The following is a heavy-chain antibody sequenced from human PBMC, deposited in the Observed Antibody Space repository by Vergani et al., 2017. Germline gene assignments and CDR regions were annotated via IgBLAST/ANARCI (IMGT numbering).Heavy chain of an antibody. J-gene: IGHJ4*02. Sequence: QVQLVESGGGVVQPVRSLRLSCAASGFTFSSYGMHWVRQAPGKGLEWVAVISYDGSNKYYADSVKGRFTISRDNSKNTLYLQMLSLRAEDTAVYYCAKDSEVGAPSHYFDYWGQGTLVTVSS. CDR2: ISYDGSNK. V-gene: IGHV3-30*18. CDR3: AKDSEVGAPSHYFDY. CDR1: GFTFSSYG. D-gene: IGHD1-26*01.